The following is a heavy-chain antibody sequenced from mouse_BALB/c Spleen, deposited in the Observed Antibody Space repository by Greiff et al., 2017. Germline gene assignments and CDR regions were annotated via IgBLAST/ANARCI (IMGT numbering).Heavy chain of an antibody. D-gene: IGHD2-14*01. CDR2: IYPGDGST. CDR1: GYTFTSYY. J-gene: IGHJ4*01. CDR3: ARDYRYYAMDY. V-gene: IGHV1S56*01. Sequence: QLKQSGPELVKPGASVKMSCTASGYTFTSYYIHWVKQRPGQGLEWIGWIYPGDGSTKYNEKFKGKTTLTADKSSSTAYMLLSSLTSEDSAIYFCARDYRYYAMDYWGQGTSVTGSS.